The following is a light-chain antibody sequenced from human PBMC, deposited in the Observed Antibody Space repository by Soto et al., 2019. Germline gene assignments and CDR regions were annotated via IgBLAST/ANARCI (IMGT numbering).Light chain of an antibody. V-gene: IGLV2-14*03. Sequence: QSVLTQPASVSGSPGQPITISCTGTSSDVGGYNYVSWYQSHPGEAPKLIIYDVSNRPSGVSDRFSGSKSGNTASLTISGLQAEDEADYYCSSYTSSISYVFGTGTKVTVL. CDR1: SSDVGGYNY. CDR3: SSYTSSISYV. J-gene: IGLJ1*01. CDR2: DVS.